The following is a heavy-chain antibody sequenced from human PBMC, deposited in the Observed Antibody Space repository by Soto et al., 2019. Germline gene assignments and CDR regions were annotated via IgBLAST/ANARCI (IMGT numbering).Heavy chain of an antibody. D-gene: IGHD4-17*01. Sequence: QVQLVQSGAEVKKPGASVKVSCKASGYTFTSYAMHWVRQAPGQRLEWMGWINAGNGNTKYSQKFQGRVTITRDTSASTAYMELSSLRSVDTAVYYCARDLGSTVTTFDWFDPWGQGTLVTVSS. CDR1: GYTFTSYA. J-gene: IGHJ5*02. CDR2: INAGNGNT. V-gene: IGHV1-3*01. CDR3: ARDLGSTVTTFDWFDP.